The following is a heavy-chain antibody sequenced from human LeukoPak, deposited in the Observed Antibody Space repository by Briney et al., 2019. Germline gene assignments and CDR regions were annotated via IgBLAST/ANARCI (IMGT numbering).Heavy chain of an antibody. Sequence: GGSLRLSCATSGFTFSTYAMNWVRQAPRKGLEWVSSISSSSSYIYYADSVKGRFTISRDNAKNSLYLQMNSLRAEDTAVYYCARDAGIYFDYWGQGTWSPSPQ. CDR3: ARDAGIYFDY. J-gene: IGHJ4*02. V-gene: IGHV3-21*01. CDR1: GFTFSTYA. CDR2: ISSSSSYI.